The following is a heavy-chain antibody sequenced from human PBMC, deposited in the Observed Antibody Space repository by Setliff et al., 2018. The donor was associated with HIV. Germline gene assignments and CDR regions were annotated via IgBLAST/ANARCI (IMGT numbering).Heavy chain of an antibody. V-gene: IGHV1-18*01. CDR3: ARGLPADGYAFDL. CDR1: GYRFSSYG. CDR2: INVHNGDT. J-gene: IGHJ3*01. D-gene: IGHD6-13*01. Sequence: ASVKVSCKASGYRFSSYGITWVRHAPGQGLEWMGWINVHNGDTKFAQRFQDRLTMTTDTSTTTAYMDLRSLRSDDTAVYYCARGLPADGYAFDLWGQGTMVTVS.